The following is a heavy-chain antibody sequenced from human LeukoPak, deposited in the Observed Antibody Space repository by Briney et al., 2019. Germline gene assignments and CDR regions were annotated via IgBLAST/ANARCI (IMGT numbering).Heavy chain of an antibody. CDR3: AKWGDYDVLTGYYVPDY. CDR1: GFTLSNYA. V-gene: IGHV3-23*01. Sequence: GASLRLSCAASGFTLSNYAMSWVRQAPGKGLEGVSAILGSGGSTYYADSVKGRFTVSRDNSKSTLYLQMNSQRAEDQALYYCAKWGDYDVLTGYYVPDYWGQGTLVTVSS. J-gene: IGHJ4*02. D-gene: IGHD3-9*01. CDR2: ILGSGGST.